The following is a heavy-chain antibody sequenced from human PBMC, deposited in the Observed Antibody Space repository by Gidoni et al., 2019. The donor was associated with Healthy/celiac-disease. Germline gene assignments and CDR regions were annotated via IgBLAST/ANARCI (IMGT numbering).Heavy chain of an antibody. V-gene: IGHV3-11*01. D-gene: IGHD6-13*01. CDR1: GFTFSDYY. J-gene: IGHJ5*02. Sequence: QVQLVESGGGLVKPGGSLRLSCAASGFTFSDYYMSWIRQAPGKGLEWVSYISSSGSTIYYADSVKGRFTISRDNAKNSLYLQMNSLRAEDTAVYYCARGGGMDSSSWKPSGNWFDPWGQGTLVTVSS. CDR2: ISSSGSTI. CDR3: ARGGGMDSSSWKPSGNWFDP.